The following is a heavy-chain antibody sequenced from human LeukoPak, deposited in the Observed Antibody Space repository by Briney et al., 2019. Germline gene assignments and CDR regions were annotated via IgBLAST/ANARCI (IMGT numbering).Heavy chain of an antibody. J-gene: IGHJ4*02. CDR1: TFTFSDYA. V-gene: IGHV3-23*01. D-gene: IGHD3-9*01. Sequence: GGSLRLSCTGSTFTFSDYAMSWVRQAPGKGLEWVSSISGNGGTVYYGDSVKGRFTISRDNSKNTLYLQMSGLRAEDTAIYYCATIALGLLTGYYNVHQNFFDYWGQGTLVTVSS. CDR2: ISGNGGTV. CDR3: ATIALGLLTGYYNVHQNFFDY.